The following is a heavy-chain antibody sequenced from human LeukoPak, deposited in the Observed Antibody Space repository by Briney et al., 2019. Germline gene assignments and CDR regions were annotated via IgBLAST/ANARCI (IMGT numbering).Heavy chain of an antibody. CDR2: IKSESDGGTT. J-gene: IGHJ4*02. V-gene: IGHV3-15*01. CDR3: TTDERALDY. Sequence: GGSLRLSCAASGLTFRIAWMTWVRQAPGKGLEWIGRIKSESDGGTTDYAAPVEGRFTISRDDSKTTLYLQMNSLTSEDTAVYYCTTDERALDYWGQGTLVTVSS. CDR1: GLTFRIAW.